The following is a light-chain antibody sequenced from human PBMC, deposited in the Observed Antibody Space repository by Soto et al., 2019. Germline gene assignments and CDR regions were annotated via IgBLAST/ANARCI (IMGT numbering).Light chain of an antibody. Sequence: EIVLTQSPATLSLSPGERATLSCRASQSVSSYLAWYRQKPGQAPRLLIYDASNRATGIPARFSGSGSGTDFTLTISSLEPEDFAVYYCQQRSNWPPYTFGQGIKLEIK. J-gene: IGKJ2*01. CDR3: QQRSNWPPYT. V-gene: IGKV3-11*01. CDR1: QSVSSY. CDR2: DAS.